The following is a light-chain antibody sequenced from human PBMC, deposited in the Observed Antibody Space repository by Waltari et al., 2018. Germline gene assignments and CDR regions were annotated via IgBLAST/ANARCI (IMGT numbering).Light chain of an antibody. CDR3: QSYDSSVSAWV. CDR1: SSNIGAGYD. V-gene: IGLV1-40*01. Sequence: QSVLTQPPSVSGAPGQSITISCTGSSSNIGAGYDVHWYQHLPGPAPNLLIYGHNNRPSGVPDRFSGSKSGTSASLAITGLQAEDEADYYCQSYDSSVSAWVFGGGTKLTVV. J-gene: IGLJ3*02. CDR2: GHN.